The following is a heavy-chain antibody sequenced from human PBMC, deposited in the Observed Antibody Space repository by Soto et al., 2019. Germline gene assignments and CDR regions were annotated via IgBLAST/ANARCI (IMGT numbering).Heavy chain of an antibody. V-gene: IGHV3-11*01. D-gene: IGHD2-2*02. CDR3: ARWGETYCSSTSCYKDYYYGMDV. CDR1: GFTFSGYY. J-gene: IGHJ6*02. Sequence: GGSLRLSCAASGFTFSGYYMSWIRQAPGKGLEWVSYISSSGSTIYYADSVKGRFTISRDNAKNSLYLQMNSLRAEDTAVYYCARWGETYCSSTSCYKDYYYGMDVWGQGTTVTVSS. CDR2: ISSSGSTI.